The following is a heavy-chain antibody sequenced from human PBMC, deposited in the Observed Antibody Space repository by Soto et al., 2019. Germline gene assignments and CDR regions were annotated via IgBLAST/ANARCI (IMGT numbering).Heavy chain of an antibody. J-gene: IGHJ6*02. D-gene: IGHD3-10*01. Sequence: PAGSLTLSWAASRFTFRNYGMSWVRQRPGQGREWVSGISPTGEQRFYVDTVKGRFFISRDNSQHTLSLEMSNLRTDDTVVYYGAKRYGWGSYRVFYSYYGMDIWGQGTSVTVSS. CDR1: RFTFRNYG. V-gene: IGHV3-23*01. CDR2: ISPTGEQR. CDR3: AKRYGWGSYRVFYSYYGMDI.